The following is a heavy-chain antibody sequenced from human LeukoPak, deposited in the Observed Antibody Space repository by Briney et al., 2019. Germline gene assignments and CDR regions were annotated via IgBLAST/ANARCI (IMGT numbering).Heavy chain of an antibody. V-gene: IGHV3-30*02. CDR3: AKEDGP. CDR2: IQYAGSDK. J-gene: IGHJ5*02. CDR1: GFIFNNYD. Sequence: GGSLRLSCTASGFIFNNYDMHWVRQAPGKGLEWVAFIQYAGSDKYYTDSVKGRFTISRDNSMNTLYLQLNSLRADDTAVYYCAKEDGPWGQGTLVTVSS.